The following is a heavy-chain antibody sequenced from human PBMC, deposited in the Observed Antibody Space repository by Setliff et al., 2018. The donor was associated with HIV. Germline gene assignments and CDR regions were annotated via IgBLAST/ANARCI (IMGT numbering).Heavy chain of an antibody. CDR2: INAGNGNT. V-gene: IGHV1-3*01. J-gene: IGHJ5*02. D-gene: IGHD3-3*02. CDR3: ARGHSIALGWFDP. CDR1: GYTFTSYA. Sequence: GASVKVSCKASGYTFTSYAMHWVRQAPGQRLEWMGWINAGNGNTKYSPKFQGRVTITRDTSASTAYMELSSLRSEDTAVYYCARGHSIALGWFDPWGQGTLVTVSS.